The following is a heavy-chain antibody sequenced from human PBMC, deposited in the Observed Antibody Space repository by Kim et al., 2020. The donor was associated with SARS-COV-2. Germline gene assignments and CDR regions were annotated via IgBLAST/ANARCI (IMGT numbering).Heavy chain of an antibody. CDR1: GFTFSSYA. J-gene: IGHJ6*03. Sequence: GGSLRLSCAASGFTFSSYAMSWVRQAPGKGLEWVSAISGSGGSTYYADSVKGRFTISRDNSKNTLYLQMNSLRAEDTAVYYCAKDGSSGWYGGYYYYYYMDVWGKGTTVTVSS. V-gene: IGHV3-23*01. CDR3: AKDGSSGWYGGYYYYYYMDV. CDR2: ISGSGGST. D-gene: IGHD6-19*01.